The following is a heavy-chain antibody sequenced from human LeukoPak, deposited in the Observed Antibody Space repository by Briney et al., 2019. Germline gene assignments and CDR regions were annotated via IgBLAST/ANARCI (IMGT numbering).Heavy chain of an antibody. D-gene: IGHD1-26*01. CDR1: GFTFSSYA. CDR2: TSGSGGST. J-gene: IGHJ2*01. V-gene: IGHV3-23*01. CDR3: AKGSAGWYFDL. Sequence: PGGSLRLSCAASGFTFSSYAMTWVRQAPGKGLEWVSDTSGSGGSTYYADSVKGRFTISRDNSKNTLYLQMNSLRAEDTAVYYCAKGSAGWYFDLWGRGTLVTVSS.